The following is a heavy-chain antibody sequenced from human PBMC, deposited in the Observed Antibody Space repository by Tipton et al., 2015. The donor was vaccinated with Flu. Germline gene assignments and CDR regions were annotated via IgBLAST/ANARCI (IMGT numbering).Heavy chain of an antibody. CDR2: IDHSGST. V-gene: IGHV4-34*01. Sequence: TLSLTCAVYGGSFSGYYWSWIRQPPGKGLEWIGEIDHSGSTTYNPSLKSRVTISIDTSKNQFSLWLISVTAADTAVYYCARHEWGSSSATFDTWGQGSLVTVSS. CDR1: GGSFSGYY. J-gene: IGHJ4*02. D-gene: IGHD6-6*01. CDR3: ARHEWGSSSATFDT.